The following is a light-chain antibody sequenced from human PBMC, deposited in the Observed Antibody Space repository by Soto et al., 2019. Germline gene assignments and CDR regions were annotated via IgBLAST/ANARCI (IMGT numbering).Light chain of an antibody. V-gene: IGLV2-14*03. J-gene: IGLJ1*01. CDR3: SSYTTRNTEV. Sequence: QYVLTQPASVSGCPGQSISISCIGTSIDVGAFNYVSWYQHHPGKAPQLIIYDVTSRPSGVSNRFSASKSGNTASLTISGLQAEDEADYYCSSYTTRNTEVFGTGTKVTVL. CDR2: DVT. CDR1: SIDVGAFNY.